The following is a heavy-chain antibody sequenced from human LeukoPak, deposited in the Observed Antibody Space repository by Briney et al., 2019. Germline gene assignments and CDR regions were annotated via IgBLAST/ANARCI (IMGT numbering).Heavy chain of an antibody. Sequence: SQTLSLICAISGASASSNTDAWNWIRQSPSRGLEWLGRTYYRSKWYSDYAESVRSRITINPDTSKNQVSLQLNFVTPEDTAVYYCARWLINWGQGTQVTVSS. D-gene: IGHD5-12*01. V-gene: IGHV6-1*01. J-gene: IGHJ4*02. CDR3: ARWLIN. CDR1: GASASSNTDA. CDR2: TYYRSKWYS.